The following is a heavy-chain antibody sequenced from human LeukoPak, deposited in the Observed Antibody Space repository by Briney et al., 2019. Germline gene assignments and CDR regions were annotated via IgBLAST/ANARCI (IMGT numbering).Heavy chain of an antibody. V-gene: IGHV3-11*01. CDR1: GFTFSSYA. Sequence: GGSLRLSCAASGFTFSSYAMSWIRQAPGKGLEWLSYISGGGETIYYADSVKGRFTISRDNAKNSLYLQMNSLRAEDTAVYYCARAWGSADYWGQGTQVTVSS. CDR2: ISGGGETI. D-gene: IGHD7-27*01. CDR3: ARAWGSADY. J-gene: IGHJ4*02.